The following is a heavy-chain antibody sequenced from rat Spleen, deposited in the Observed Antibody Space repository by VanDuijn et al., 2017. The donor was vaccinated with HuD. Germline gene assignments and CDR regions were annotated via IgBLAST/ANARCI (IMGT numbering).Heavy chain of an antibody. CDR2: ISYEGSST. J-gene: IGHJ3*01. V-gene: IGHV5-22*01. CDR3: VRDAYGGYGVGFAY. Sequence: EVQLVESGGGLVQPGRSLKLSCAASGFTFSDYYMAWVRQAPKKGLEWLASISYEGSSTYYRDSVKGRFTISRDNAKSTLYLQMDSLRSEETATYYCVRDAYGGYGVGFAYWCQGTLVTVSS. CDR1: GFTFSDYY. D-gene: IGHD1-11*01.